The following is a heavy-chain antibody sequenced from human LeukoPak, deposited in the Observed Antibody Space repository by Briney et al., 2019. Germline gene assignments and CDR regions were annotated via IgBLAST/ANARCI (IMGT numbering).Heavy chain of an antibody. Sequence: GASVKVSCKASGFTFTSSAVQWVRQARGQRLEWIGWIVVGSDNIDYAQKFQERVTITRDMSTTTAYMELSSLRSEDTAVYYCAADIDYYDGSGYYKNFDYRGQGTLVTVSS. CDR3: AADIDYYDGSGYYKNFDY. J-gene: IGHJ4*02. V-gene: IGHV1-58*01. CDR2: IVVGSDNI. CDR1: GFTFTSSA. D-gene: IGHD3-22*01.